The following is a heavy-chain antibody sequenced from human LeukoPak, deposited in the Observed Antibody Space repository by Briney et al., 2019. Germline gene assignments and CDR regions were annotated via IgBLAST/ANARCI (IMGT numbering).Heavy chain of an antibody. CDR1: GITFSSYS. D-gene: IGHD2-15*01. CDR2: ISSSSSYI. Sequence: GSLRLSCAASGITFSSYSMNWVRQAPGKGLEWVSSISSSSSYIYYADSVKGRFTISRDNAKNSLYLQMNSLRAEDTAVYYCARARVVVVATEFDYWGQGTLVTVSS. V-gene: IGHV3-21*01. CDR3: ARARVVVVATEFDY. J-gene: IGHJ4*02.